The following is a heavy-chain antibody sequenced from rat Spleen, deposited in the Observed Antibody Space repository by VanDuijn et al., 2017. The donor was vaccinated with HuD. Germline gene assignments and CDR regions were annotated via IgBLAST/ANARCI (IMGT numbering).Heavy chain of an antibody. D-gene: IGHD1-6*01. CDR3: TREPVYYGLLGVMDA. J-gene: IGHJ4*01. V-gene: IGHV2-63*01. CDR2: MWYDGDT. CDR1: GFSLTSYS. Sequence: QVQLKESGPGLVQPSQTLSLTCTVAGFSLTSYSVSWVRQPSGKGPEWMGRMWYDGDTSYNSALKSRLSISRDTSKNQVFLKMNSLQTDDTGTYYCTREPVYYGLLGVMDAWGQGASVTVSS.